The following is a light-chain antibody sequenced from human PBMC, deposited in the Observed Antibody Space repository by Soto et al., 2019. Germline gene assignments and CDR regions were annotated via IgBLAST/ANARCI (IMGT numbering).Light chain of an antibody. V-gene: IGLV2-14*01. Sequence: QSALTQPASVSGSPGQSITISCTGTSSDVGGYNYVSWYQQHPGKAPKLMIYEVSNRPSGVSNRFSGSKSGNTDSLTISGLQAEDEADYYCSSYTSSSTPRVFGGGTKLTVL. CDR1: SSDVGGYNY. CDR3: SSYTSSSTPRV. J-gene: IGLJ2*01. CDR2: EVS.